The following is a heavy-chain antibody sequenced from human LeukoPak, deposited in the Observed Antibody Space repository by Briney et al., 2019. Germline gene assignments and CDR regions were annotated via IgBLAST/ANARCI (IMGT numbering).Heavy chain of an antibody. V-gene: IGHV3-21*01. J-gene: IGHJ4*02. Sequence: GGSLRLSCAASGFTFSSYTMNWVRQAPGKGLEWVSSITSSSSFIYYADSLKGRFTISRDNAKNSLYLQMNSLRAEDTAIYYCARDKNYYDSSGRRKVTDYWGQGTLVTVSS. CDR1: GFTFSSYT. CDR3: ARDKNYYDSSGRRKVTDY. CDR2: ITSSSSFI. D-gene: IGHD3-22*01.